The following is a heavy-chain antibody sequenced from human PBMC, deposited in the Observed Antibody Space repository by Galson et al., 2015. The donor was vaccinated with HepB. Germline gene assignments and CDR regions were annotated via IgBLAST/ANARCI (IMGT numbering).Heavy chain of an antibody. V-gene: IGHV5-51*03. CDR2: VYPGDSDT. J-gene: IGHJ4*02. CDR1: GYRFTDYW. D-gene: IGHD1-26*01. CDR3: ARGGVGATMGLYYFDY. Sequence: QSGAEVKKPGESLKISCKGSGYRFTDYWIGWVRQMPGKGLEWMGNVYPGDSDTRYSPSFQGHVTISADKSISTAYLQWGSLKASDTAMFFCARGGVGATMGLYYFDYWGQGNLVTVSS.